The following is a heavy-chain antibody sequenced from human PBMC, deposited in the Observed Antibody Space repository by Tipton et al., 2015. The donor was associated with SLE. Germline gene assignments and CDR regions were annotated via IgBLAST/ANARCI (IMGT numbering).Heavy chain of an antibody. CDR2: FYTSGST. J-gene: IGHJ6*03. D-gene: IGHD6-6*01. CDR1: GGSVSSASYY. V-gene: IGHV4-61*02. CDR3: AMAARPYYYMDV. Sequence: LRLSCTVSGGSVSSASYYWSWIRQPAGKELEWIGRFYTSGSTKYNPSLKSRVTISEDTSKNQFSLRLSSVTAADTAVYYCAMAARPYYYMDVWGKWTTVTVSS.